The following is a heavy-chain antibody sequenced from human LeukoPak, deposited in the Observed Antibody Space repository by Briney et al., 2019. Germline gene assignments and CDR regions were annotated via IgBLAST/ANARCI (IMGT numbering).Heavy chain of an antibody. V-gene: IGHV3-7*04. J-gene: IGHJ4*02. CDR1: GFTFISFW. CDR3: ARDAVGLNSGAYFPLDY. D-gene: IGHD6-19*01. Sequence: PGGSLRLSCAASGFTFISFWMSWVRQAPGKGLEWVANIKQDGSEKYYVDSVKGRFTISRDNAKNSLYLQMNSLRAEDTAVYYCARDAVGLNSGAYFPLDYWGQGTLVTVSS. CDR2: IKQDGSEK.